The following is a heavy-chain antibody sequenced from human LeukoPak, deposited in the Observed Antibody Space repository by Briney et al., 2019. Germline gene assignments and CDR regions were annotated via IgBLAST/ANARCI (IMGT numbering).Heavy chain of an antibody. J-gene: IGHJ6*02. CDR2: IYSGGST. CDR1: GFTVSSNY. D-gene: IGHD5-18*01. Sequence: AGGSLRLSCAASGFTVSSNYMSWVCQAPGKGLEWVSVIYSGGSTYYADSVKGRFTISRDNSKNTLYLQMNSLRAEDTAVYYCARDAYRFYYGMDVWGQGTTVTVSS. CDR3: ARDAYRFYYGMDV. V-gene: IGHV3-53*01.